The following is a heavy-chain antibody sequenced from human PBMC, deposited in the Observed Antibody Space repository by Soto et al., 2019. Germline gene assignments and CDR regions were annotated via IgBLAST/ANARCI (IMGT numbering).Heavy chain of an antibody. CDR3: ARRGSGSDYDY. CDR1: GFTFSSYA. CDR2: ISGSGGST. J-gene: IGHJ4*02. Sequence: EVQLLESGGGLVQPGGSLRLSCAASGFTFSSYAMRWVRQAPVKGLEWVSAISGSGGSTYYADSVKGRFTISRDNSKHTLYLQLNSLRAEDTAGYYCARRGSGSDYDYWGQGTLVTVSS. D-gene: IGHD1-26*01. V-gene: IGHV3-23*01.